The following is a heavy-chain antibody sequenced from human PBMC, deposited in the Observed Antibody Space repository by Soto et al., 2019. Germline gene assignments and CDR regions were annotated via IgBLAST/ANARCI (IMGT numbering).Heavy chain of an antibody. Sequence: QMQLQESGPGLVKPSGTLSLTCGVSGGSISSSKWWTWVRQPPGKGPEWIGEIYHSGSTNYNPSLTSRVTISLDKSNNQSSLTLTSVTAADTAVYYCASQDYSSSTDASFLVNGYFDLWGRGILFNVSS. J-gene: IGHJ2*01. CDR3: ASQDYSSSTDASFLVNGYFDL. CDR2: IYHSGST. D-gene: IGHD6-6*01. CDR1: GGSISSSKW. V-gene: IGHV4-4*02.